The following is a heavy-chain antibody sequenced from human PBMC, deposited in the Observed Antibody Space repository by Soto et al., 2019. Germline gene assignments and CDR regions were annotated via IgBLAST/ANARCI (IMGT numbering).Heavy chain of an antibody. D-gene: IGHD3-3*01. Sequence: QVQLVESGGGVVQPGRSPRLSCAASGFSFSSYAMHRVRQAPGKGLEWVAVISYDGRNKYYADSVKGRFSISRDNSKNTLYLQMNSLRAEGTAVYYCAREIERLLGYWVQGTLVTAFS. CDR2: ISYDGRNK. V-gene: IGHV3-30*04. J-gene: IGHJ4*02. CDR1: GFSFSSYA. CDR3: AREIERLLGY.